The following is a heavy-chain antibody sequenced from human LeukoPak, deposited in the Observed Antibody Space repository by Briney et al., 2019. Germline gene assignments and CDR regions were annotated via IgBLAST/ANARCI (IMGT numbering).Heavy chain of an antibody. CDR3: ATLFTASRGY. V-gene: IGHV4-38-2*02. CDR1: GYSISSGYY. Sequence: SETLSLTCTVSGYSISSGYYWGWIRQPPGKGLEWIGSIYHSGSTYYNPSLKSRVTISVDTSKNQFSLKLSSVTAADTAVYYCATLFTASRGYWGQGTLVTVSS. CDR2: IYHSGST. J-gene: IGHJ4*02. D-gene: IGHD2-2*01.